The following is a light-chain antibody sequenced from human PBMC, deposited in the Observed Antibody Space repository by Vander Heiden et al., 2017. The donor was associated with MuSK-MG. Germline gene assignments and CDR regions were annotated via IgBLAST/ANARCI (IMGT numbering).Light chain of an antibody. V-gene: IGKV1-33*01. CDR2: DAS. CDR1: QGISSY. CDR3: QQYNVVPLT. J-gene: IGKJ4*01. Sequence: TQMPQSPSSLSASVGDRVTITCQASQGISSYLDWYQQRPGKAPKLLIYDASNLEPGVPSRFSGSGSGTEFTFTITSLQPEDFATYYCQQYNVVPLTFGGGTKVDI.